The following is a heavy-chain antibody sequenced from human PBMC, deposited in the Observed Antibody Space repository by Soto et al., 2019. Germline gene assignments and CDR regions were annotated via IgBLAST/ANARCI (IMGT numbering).Heavy chain of an antibody. CDR1: GFTFSGYS. CDR3: ARAYGDFVFGGLEI. V-gene: IGHV3-21*02. CDR2: ISSSSSYI. J-gene: IGHJ3*02. Sequence: EVQLVESGGGLVKPGGSLRLSCAASGFTFSGYSMNWVRQAPGKGLEWVSSISSSSSYIFYGDSVKGRFTISRDNAKNSLSLQMNSLRAEDTAVYYCARAYGDFVFGGLEIWGQGTMVTVS. D-gene: IGHD4-17*01.